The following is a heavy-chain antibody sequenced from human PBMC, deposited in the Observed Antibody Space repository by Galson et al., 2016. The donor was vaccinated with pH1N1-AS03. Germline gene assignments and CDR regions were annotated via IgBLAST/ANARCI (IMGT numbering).Heavy chain of an antibody. J-gene: IGHJ4*02. Sequence: SLRLSCAASGFTFSSYAMHWVRQAPGKGLEWVAVISYDGSNKYYADSVKGRFAVSRDTSENTVYLQLDRLRAEDTAVYYCAKDKEAVADRRGYFFDDWGQGTLVTVSS. V-gene: IGHV3-30*09. CDR3: AKDKEAVADRRGYFFDD. D-gene: IGHD6-19*01. CDR2: ISYDGSNK. CDR1: GFTFSSYA.